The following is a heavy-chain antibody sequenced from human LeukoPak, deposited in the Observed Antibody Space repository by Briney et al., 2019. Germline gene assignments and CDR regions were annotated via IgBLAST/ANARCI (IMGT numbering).Heavy chain of an antibody. J-gene: IGHJ6*03. Sequence: GGSLRLSCAASGFTFSSYWMSWVRQAPGKGLEWVANIKQDGSEKYYVDSVKGRFTISRDNAKNSLYLQMNSLRAEDTAVYYCARQGLLWFGELLSPHYYYYMDVWGKGTTVTVSS. CDR3: ARQGLLWFGELLSPHYYYYMDV. CDR1: GFTFSSYW. V-gene: IGHV3-7*01. CDR2: IKQDGSEK. D-gene: IGHD3-10*01.